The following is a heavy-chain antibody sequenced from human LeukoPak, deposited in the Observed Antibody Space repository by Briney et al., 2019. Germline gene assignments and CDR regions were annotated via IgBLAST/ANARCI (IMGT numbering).Heavy chain of an antibody. CDR1: GFTFSTSW. CDR3: ARNSEIAAPGTD. Sequence: GGSLRLSCAASGFTFSTSWMTWVRQAPGKGLEWVANIKYDGIEKHYLESMKGRFTISRDNAKNSLYLQINSLRDEDSAVYYCARNSEIAAPGTDWGQGTLVTVSS. J-gene: IGHJ4*02. D-gene: IGHD6-13*01. CDR2: IKYDGIEK. V-gene: IGHV3-7*01.